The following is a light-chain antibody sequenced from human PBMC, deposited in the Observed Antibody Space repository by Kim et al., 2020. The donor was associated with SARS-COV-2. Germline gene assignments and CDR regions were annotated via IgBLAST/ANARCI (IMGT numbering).Light chain of an antibody. J-gene: IGLJ3*02. V-gene: IGLV6-57*02. CDR3: QSYDSSTWV. CDR2: EDN. Sequence: GKTVTIACTGSSGSIASNYVQWYQQRPGSAPTTVIYEDNQRPSGVPGRFSGSIDSSSNSASLTISGLKTEDEADYYCQSYDSSTWVFGGGTQLTV. CDR1: SGSIASNY.